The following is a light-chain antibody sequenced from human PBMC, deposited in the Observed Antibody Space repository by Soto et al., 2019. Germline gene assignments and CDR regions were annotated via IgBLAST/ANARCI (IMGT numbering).Light chain of an antibody. J-gene: IGLJ1*01. V-gene: IGLV2-23*02. CDR1: SSDVGRYNL. CDR2: EVS. Sequence: QSDLPQPASVSGSPGQSITISCTGTSSDVGRYNLVYWYQQHPGKAPKLMIYEVSKRPSGVSDRFSGSKSGNTASLTVSGIQADDEADYYCCSYAGTSTFSDVFGTGTKLTVL. CDR3: CSYAGTSTFSDV.